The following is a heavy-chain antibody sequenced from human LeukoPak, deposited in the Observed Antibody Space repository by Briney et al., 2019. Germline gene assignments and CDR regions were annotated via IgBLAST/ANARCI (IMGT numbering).Heavy chain of an antibody. CDR1: GYTFTDYY. J-gene: IGHJ4*02. Sequence: ASVKVSCKASGYTFTDYYMHWVRQAPGQGLEWMGWTNPNSGDTNYAHKFQGRVTMTRDTSISTAYMEVSRLTSDDTAVFYCARDGAFDYWGQGTLVTVSS. CDR2: TNPNSGDT. CDR3: ARDGAFDY. V-gene: IGHV1-2*02. D-gene: IGHD3-16*01.